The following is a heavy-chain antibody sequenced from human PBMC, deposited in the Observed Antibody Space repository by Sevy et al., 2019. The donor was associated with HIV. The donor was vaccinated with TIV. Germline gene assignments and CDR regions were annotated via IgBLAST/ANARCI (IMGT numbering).Heavy chain of an antibody. CDR1: GFTFSSYS. CDR2: ISSSSSYV. J-gene: IGHJ6*03. V-gene: IGHV3-21*01. Sequence: GGSLRLSCAASGFTFSSYSMSWVRQAPGKGLEWVSSISSSSSYVYYADSVKGRFTISRDNAKDSLYIQMNSLRAEDTDVYYCARESPTYYYYYYMDVWGKGTTVTVSS. CDR3: ARESPTYYYYYYMDV.